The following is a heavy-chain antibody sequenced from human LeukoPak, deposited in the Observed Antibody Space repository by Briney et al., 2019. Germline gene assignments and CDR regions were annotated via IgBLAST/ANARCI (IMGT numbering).Heavy chain of an antibody. V-gene: IGHV4-34*01. D-gene: IGHD3-3*01. CDR1: GGSFSGYY. Sequence: SETLSLTCAVYGGSFSGYYWSRIRQPPGKGLEWIGEINHSGSTNYNPSLKSRVTISVDTSKNQFSLKLSSVTAADTAVYYCARKKVYYDFWSGPPWFDPWGQGTLVTVSS. J-gene: IGHJ5*02. CDR2: INHSGST. CDR3: ARKKVYYDFWSGPPWFDP.